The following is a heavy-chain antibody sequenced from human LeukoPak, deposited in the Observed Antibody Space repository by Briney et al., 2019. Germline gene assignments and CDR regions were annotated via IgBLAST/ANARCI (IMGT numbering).Heavy chain of an antibody. CDR1: GYTFTGYY. Sequence: ASVRVSCKASGYTFTGYYMHWVRQAPGQGLEWMGWINPNSGGTNYAQKFQCRVTMTRDTSISTAYMELSMLRSDDTAVYYCARVGAAAGFFDAFDIWGQGTMVTVSS. V-gene: IGHV1-2*02. CDR2: INPNSGGT. J-gene: IGHJ3*02. D-gene: IGHD6-13*01. CDR3: ARVGAAAGFFDAFDI.